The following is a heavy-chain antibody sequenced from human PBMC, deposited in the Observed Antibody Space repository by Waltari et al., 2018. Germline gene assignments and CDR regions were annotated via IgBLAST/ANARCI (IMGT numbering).Heavy chain of an antibody. V-gene: IGHV4-39*07. Sequence: QLQLQESGPGLVKPSETLSLTCTVSGGSISSSSYYWGWIRQPPGKGLEWIGSIYYSGSTYYNPSLKIRVTISVDTSKNQFSLKLSSVTAADTAVYYCARDRGDIVVVPAAPSHFDYWGQGTLVTVSS. CDR1: GGSISSSSYY. CDR3: ARDRGDIVVVPAAPSHFDY. J-gene: IGHJ4*02. D-gene: IGHD2-2*01. CDR2: IYYSGST.